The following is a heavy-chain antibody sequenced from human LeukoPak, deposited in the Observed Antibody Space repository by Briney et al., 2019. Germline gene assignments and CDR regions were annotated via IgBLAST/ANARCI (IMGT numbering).Heavy chain of an antibody. J-gene: IGHJ4*02. Sequence: GGSLRLSCAASGFTFTTYTMNWVRQAPGKGREWISSIIPSSSAIYYADSVKGRFTISRDNARTSLYLQMNNLRAEDTAVYYCARFYNKGLDYWGQGALVTVSS. CDR1: GFTFTTYT. D-gene: IGHD5-24*01. V-gene: IGHV3-21*01. CDR2: IIPSSSAI. CDR3: ARFYNKGLDY.